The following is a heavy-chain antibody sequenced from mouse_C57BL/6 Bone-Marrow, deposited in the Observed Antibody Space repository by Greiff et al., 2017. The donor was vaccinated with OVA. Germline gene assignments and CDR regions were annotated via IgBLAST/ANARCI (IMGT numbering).Heavy chain of an antibody. Sequence: QVQLKESGAELVRPGASVTLSCKASGYTFTDYEMHWVKQTPVHGLEWIGAIDPETGGTAYNQKFKGKAILTADKSSSTAYMELRSLTSEDSAVYYCTRPNVLYYYGSSYVGAYWGQGTLVTVSA. CDR2: IDPETGGT. V-gene: IGHV1-15*01. D-gene: IGHD1-1*01. CDR1: GYTFTDYE. CDR3: TRPNVLYYYGSSYVGAY. J-gene: IGHJ3*01.